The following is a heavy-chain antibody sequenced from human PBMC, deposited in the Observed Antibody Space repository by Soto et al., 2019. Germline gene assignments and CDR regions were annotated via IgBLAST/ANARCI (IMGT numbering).Heavy chain of an antibody. D-gene: IGHD2-21*01. V-gene: IGHV1-69*12. CDR2: IIAIFATA. CDR3: AQCLLVVNCYSGMDV. J-gene: IGHJ6*02. Sequence: QVQLVQSGAEVKKPGSSVKVSCKASGGTFSSYAINWVRQAPGQGLEWMGGIIAIFATADYAQKFQGRVTTPGDEATGTADVDLSSLGFQVTAVCYCAQCLLVVNCYSGMDVWGHGTTCTVSS. CDR1: GGTFSSYA.